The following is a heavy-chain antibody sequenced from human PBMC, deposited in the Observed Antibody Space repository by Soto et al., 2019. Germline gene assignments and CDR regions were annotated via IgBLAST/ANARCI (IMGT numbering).Heavy chain of an antibody. D-gene: IGHD2-15*01. CDR3: AHKGGRGAGMDV. CDR1: AFSLSTSEVG. Sequence: QITWRESGPTLVKPTQTLTLTCTFSAFSLSTSEVGVAWIRQPPGKALEWLALIYWDDDKRYSASLKSRLTIPKDTSKNQVVLTLTNMAPVDTATYYCAHKGGRGAGMDVWGQGPTVTVS. J-gene: IGHJ6*02. CDR2: IYWDDDK. V-gene: IGHV2-5*02.